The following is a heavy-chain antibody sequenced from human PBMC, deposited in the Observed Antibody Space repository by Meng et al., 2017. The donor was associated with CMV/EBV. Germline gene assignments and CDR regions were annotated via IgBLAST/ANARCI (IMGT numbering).Heavy chain of an antibody. V-gene: IGHV4-39*07. Sequence: SETLSLTCTVSGGSISSSSYYWGWIRQPPGKGLEWIGSIYYSGSTYYNPSLKRRVTISVDTSKNQFSLKLSSVTAADTAVYYCASSAYDFWSGYGWFDPWGQGTLVTVSS. J-gene: IGHJ5*02. CDR1: GGSISSSSYY. D-gene: IGHD3-3*01. CDR2: IYYSGST. CDR3: ASSAYDFWSGYGWFDP.